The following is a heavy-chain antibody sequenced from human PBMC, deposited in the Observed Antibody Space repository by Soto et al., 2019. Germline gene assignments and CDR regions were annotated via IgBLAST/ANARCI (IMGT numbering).Heavy chain of an antibody. D-gene: IGHD3-22*01. Sequence: GESLKFSCKGSGYSSAGYWITWVRQKPVKGLEWMGRIDPSDSQTYYSPSFRGHVTISVTKSSTTVFPQWSSLRASDTAMYYCARQIYDSDTGPNFQYYFDSWGQGTPVTVSS. CDR1: GYSSAGYW. V-gene: IGHV5-10-1*01. CDR2: IDPSDSQT. CDR3: ARQIYDSDTGPNFQYYFDS. J-gene: IGHJ4*02.